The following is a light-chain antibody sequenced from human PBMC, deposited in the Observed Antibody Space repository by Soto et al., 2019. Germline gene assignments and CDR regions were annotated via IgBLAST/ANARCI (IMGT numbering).Light chain of an antibody. Sequence: QSVLTQPPSASGTPGQRVTISCSGSSSNIGSNYVYWYQQLPGTAPKLLIYRKNQRPSGVPDRFSGSKSGTSASLAISGLRSEDDADYYCAAWDDSLSGWVFGGGTKVTVL. V-gene: IGLV1-47*01. CDR2: RKN. J-gene: IGLJ3*02. CDR1: SSNIGSNY. CDR3: AAWDDSLSGWV.